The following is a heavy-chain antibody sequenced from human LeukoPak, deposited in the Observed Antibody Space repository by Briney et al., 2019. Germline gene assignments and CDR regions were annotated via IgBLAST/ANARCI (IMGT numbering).Heavy chain of an antibody. V-gene: IGHV1-2*06. CDR1: GYTFTGYY. CDR2: INPNSGGT. CDR3: ARERIAAAGTFDP. Sequence: ASVKVSCKASGYTFTGYYMHWVRQAPGQGVEWMGRINPNSGGTNYAQKFQGRVTMTRDTSISTAYMELSRLRSDDTAVYYCARERIAAAGTFDPWGQGTLVTVSS. D-gene: IGHD6-13*01. J-gene: IGHJ5*02.